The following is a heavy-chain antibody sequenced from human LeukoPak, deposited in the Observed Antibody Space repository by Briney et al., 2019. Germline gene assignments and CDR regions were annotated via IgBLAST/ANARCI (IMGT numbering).Heavy chain of an antibody. CDR3: ARVIAAAGIDY. Sequence: GGSLRLSCAASGFTFSSYSMNWVRQAPGKGLEWVSSVSSSSSYIYYADSVKGRFTISRDNAKNSLYLQMNSLSAEDTAVYYCARVIAAAGIDYWGQGTLVTVSS. J-gene: IGHJ4*02. V-gene: IGHV3-21*01. D-gene: IGHD6-13*01. CDR1: GFTFSSYS. CDR2: VSSSSSYI.